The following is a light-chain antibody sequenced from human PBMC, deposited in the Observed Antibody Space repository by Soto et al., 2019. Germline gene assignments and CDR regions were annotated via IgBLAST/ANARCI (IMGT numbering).Light chain of an antibody. CDR1: QDISNY. V-gene: IGKV1-33*01. CDR2: GAY. J-gene: IGKJ4*01. CDR3: QHYDNLPQVLT. Sequence: DIQMTQSPSSLSASVGDRVTITCQASQDISNYLNWYQQKPGKAPKLLIYGAYNLETGVPSRFGGSGSETDFTFTISSLQPEDVATYYCQHYDNLPQVLTFGGGTKVEIK.